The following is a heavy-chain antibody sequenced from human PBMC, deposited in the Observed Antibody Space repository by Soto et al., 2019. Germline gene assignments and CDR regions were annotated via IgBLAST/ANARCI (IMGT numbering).Heavy chain of an antibody. CDR1: GFTFRSYG. V-gene: IGHV3-30*18. D-gene: IGHD1-1*01. J-gene: IGHJ4*02. CDR2: ISYDGSNK. Sequence: GGSLRLSCAASGFTFRSYGMHWVRQAPGKGLEWVAVISYDGSNKYYADSVKGRFTISRDNSKNTLYLQMDSLRAEDTAVFYCAKNHQRAPSRDGFNLIDYWGQGTLVTVSS. CDR3: AKNHQRAPSRDGFNLIDY.